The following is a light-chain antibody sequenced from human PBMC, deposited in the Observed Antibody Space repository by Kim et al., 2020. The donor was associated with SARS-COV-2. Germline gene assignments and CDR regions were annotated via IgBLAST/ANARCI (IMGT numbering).Light chain of an antibody. CDR2: GAS. Sequence: APGESATLSCRASQSVRSNLAWYQQEPGQAPRVLIYGASTRATGTPARFSGSGSGTEFTLNISGLQSEDFAVYYGQQYDNWPGLTFGGGTKVDIK. J-gene: IGKJ4*01. CDR3: QQYDNWPGLT. V-gene: IGKV3-15*01. CDR1: QSVRSN.